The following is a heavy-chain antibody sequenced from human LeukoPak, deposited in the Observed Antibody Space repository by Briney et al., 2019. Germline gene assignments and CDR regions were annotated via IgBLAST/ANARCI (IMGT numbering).Heavy chain of an antibody. CDR1: GFTFSNYW. J-gene: IGHJ4*02. CDR3: ARDYVWGSSESDY. D-gene: IGHD7-27*01. CDR2: IKYDGSEK. Sequence: GGSLRLSCAASGFTFSNYWMTWFRQTPGKDLEWVGNIKYDGSEKYYVDSVKCRFTISRDNAKNSLYLHMNSLRVEDTAIYYCARDYVWGSSESDYWGQGTLVTVSS. V-gene: IGHV3-7*01.